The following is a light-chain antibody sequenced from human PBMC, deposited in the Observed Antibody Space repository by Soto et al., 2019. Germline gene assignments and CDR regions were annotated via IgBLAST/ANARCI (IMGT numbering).Light chain of an antibody. Sequence: VLTQTPGPLPLSPAESATLSCRASQSVSRNYLAWYQQKPGQAPRLLIFDASTRAPGIPDRFSGSGSEADFTLTISRLEAEDFALEHCQQYATSPLTFGSGTKLEIK. CDR1: QSVSRNY. J-gene: IGKJ4*01. CDR2: DAS. V-gene: IGKV3-20*01. CDR3: QQYATSPLT.